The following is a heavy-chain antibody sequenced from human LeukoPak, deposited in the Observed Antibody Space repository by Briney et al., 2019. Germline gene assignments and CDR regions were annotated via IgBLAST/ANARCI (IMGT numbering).Heavy chain of an antibody. CDR3: ASFDYGDPFDY. D-gene: IGHD4-17*01. Sequence: GGSLRLSCAASGFTISSYWMNWVRQAPGKGLEWVAVISYDGSNKYYADSVKGRFTISRDNSKNTLYLQMNSLRAEDTAVYYCASFDYGDPFDYWGQGTLVTVSS. V-gene: IGHV3-30-3*01. CDR2: ISYDGSNK. J-gene: IGHJ4*02. CDR1: GFTISSYW.